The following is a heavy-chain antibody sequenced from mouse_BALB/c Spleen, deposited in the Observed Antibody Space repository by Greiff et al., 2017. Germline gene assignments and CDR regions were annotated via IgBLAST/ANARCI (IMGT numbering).Heavy chain of an antibody. J-gene: IGHJ3*01. V-gene: IGHV3-6*02. CDR1: GYSITSGYY. Sequence: EVQLQESGPGLVKPSQSLSLTCSVTGYSITSGYYWNWIRQLPGNKLGWMGYISYDGSNNYNPTLKNRISITRDTSKNQFFLKLNSVTTEDTATYYCASVYDYVWFAYWGQGTLVTVSA. D-gene: IGHD2-4*01. CDR2: ISYDGSN. CDR3: ASVYDYVWFAY.